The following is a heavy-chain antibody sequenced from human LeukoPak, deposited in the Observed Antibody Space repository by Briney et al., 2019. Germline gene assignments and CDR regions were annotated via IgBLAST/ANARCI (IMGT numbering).Heavy chain of an antibody. V-gene: IGHV3-11*01. CDR1: GFTFSDFY. D-gene: IGHD3-16*01. J-gene: IGHJ4*02. CDR2: ISASGHSM. CDR3: ARDGMGSYDR. Sequence: GGSLRLSCAASGFTFSDFYMFWIRQAPGKGLEWVSYISASGHSMYYGDSVKGRFTISRDNAKNSLYLQMNSLRAEDTAVYYCARDGMGSYDRWGQGTLVTVSS.